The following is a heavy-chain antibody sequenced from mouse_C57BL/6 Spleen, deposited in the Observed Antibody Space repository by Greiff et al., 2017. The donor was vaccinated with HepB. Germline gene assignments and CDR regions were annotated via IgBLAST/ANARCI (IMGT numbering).Heavy chain of an antibody. J-gene: IGHJ2*01. CDR1: GYSITSGYY. CDR3: ARVYGSSYYFDY. D-gene: IGHD1-1*01. V-gene: IGHV3-6*01. CDR2: ISYDGSN. Sequence: DVQLQESGPGLVKPSQSLSLTCSVTGYSITSGYYWNWIRQFPGNKLEWMGYISYDGSNNYNPSLRNRISITRDTSKNQFFLKLNSVTTEDTATYYCARVYGSSYYFDYWGQGTTRTVSS.